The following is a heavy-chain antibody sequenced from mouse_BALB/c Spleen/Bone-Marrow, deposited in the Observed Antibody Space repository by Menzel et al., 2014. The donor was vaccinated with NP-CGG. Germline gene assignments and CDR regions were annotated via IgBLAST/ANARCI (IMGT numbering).Heavy chain of an antibody. CDR2: FYPGSGNI. CDR1: GYTFTDYI. D-gene: IGHD1-1*01. Sequence: QVQLQQSGAELVKPGASVKLSCKASGYTFTDYIIHWIKQRSGQGLEWIGWFYPGSGNIKYNEKFKDKATLTADKSSSTVYMELSRLTSEDSAVYFCTRHFYGSSYFDYWGQGTTLTLSS. CDR3: TRHFYGSSYFDY. V-gene: IGHV1-62-2*01. J-gene: IGHJ2*01.